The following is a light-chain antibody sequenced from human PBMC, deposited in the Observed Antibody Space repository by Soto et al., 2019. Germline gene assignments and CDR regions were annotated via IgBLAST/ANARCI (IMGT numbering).Light chain of an antibody. CDR2: DAS. CDR1: QSISSW. J-gene: IGKJ1*01. CDR3: QQYTTYLWT. V-gene: IGKV1-5*01. Sequence: DIQMTQSPSTLSASVGDRVTITCRASQSISSWLAWYQQKPGKAPKFLIYDASTSASGVPSRFRGSGYGTEFTLTISSLQPDDFATYYCQQYTTYLWTFGQGTKVDI.